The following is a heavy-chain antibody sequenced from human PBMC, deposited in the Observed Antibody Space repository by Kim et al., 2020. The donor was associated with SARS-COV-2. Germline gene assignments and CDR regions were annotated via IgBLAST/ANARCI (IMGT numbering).Heavy chain of an antibody. CDR1: GFTFSNYW. D-gene: IGHD6-13*01. CDR3: ARIGYSSSSLDF. V-gene: IGHV3-7*01. J-gene: IGHJ4*02. Sequence: GWSLRLSCAASGFTFSNYWMTWVRQAPGKGLEWVANINQDGSVIYYAHSVKGRFTISRGNAKNSLYLQIDNLRADDTAIFYCARIGYSSSSLDFWGQGT. CDR2: INQDGSVI.